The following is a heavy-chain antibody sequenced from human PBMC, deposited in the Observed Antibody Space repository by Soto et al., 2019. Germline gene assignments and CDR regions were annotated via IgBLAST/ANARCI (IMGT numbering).Heavy chain of an antibody. V-gene: IGHV3-23*01. CDR2: ISGSGGST. Sequence: EVQLLESGGGLVQPGGSLRLSCAASGFTFSSYAMSWVRQAPGKGLEWVSAISGSGGSTYYADSVKGRFTISRDTSKNTLYLQMNSLRAEDTAVYYCAKDRIDIVATTRDVWGKGTTVTVSS. J-gene: IGHJ6*04. CDR1: GFTFSSYA. D-gene: IGHD5-12*01. CDR3: AKDRIDIVATTRDV.